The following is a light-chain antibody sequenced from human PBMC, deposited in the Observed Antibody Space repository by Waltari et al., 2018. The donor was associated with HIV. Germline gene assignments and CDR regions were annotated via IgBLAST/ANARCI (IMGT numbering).Light chain of an antibody. V-gene: IGLV1-51*01. J-gene: IGLJ2*01. Sequence: HSVLTQPPAVSAAPGQKVNISCSGTTSNIGNNFVCWYQKLPGTAPKLLIFDNHKRPSGVSDRFSASKSATSATLDITGLHTGDEAEYYCGTWDTSLNAGVFGGGTKVSVL. CDR3: GTWDTSLNAGV. CDR2: DNH. CDR1: TSNIGNNF.